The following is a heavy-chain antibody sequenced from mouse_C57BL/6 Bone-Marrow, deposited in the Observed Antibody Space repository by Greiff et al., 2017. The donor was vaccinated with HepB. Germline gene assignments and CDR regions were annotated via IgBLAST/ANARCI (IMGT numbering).Heavy chain of an antibody. J-gene: IGHJ2*01. CDR2: ISSGGSYT. CDR3: ARHGYYFDY. Sequence: EVKLQESGGDLVKPGGSLKLSCAASGFTFSSYGMSWVRQTPDKRLEWVATISSGGSYTYYPDSVKGRFTISRDNAKNTLYLQMSSLKSEDTAMYYCARHGYYFDYWGQGTTLTVSS. CDR1: GFTFSSYG. V-gene: IGHV5-6*01.